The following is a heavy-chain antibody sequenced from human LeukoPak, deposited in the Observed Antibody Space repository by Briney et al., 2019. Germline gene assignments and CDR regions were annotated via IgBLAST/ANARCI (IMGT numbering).Heavy chain of an antibody. J-gene: IGHJ5*02. CDR3: VKDGYCSSAFCYAGHCFDA. D-gene: IGHD2-2*03. Sequence: VGSLRLSCIASGFVFTNYAMHWVRQAPGKGLDWVAFIRFDENDKNYVDSVKGRFTVSGDNYKNTVYPQMRRLRPGDPAVFYCVKDGYCSSAFCYAGHCFDAWGRGTLVTVSS. CDR1: GFVFTNYA. CDR2: IRFDENDK. V-gene: IGHV3-30*02.